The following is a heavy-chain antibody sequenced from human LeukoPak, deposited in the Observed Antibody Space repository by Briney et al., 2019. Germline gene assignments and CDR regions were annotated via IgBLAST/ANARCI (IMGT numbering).Heavy chain of an antibody. CDR2: ISSSSYI. J-gene: IGHJ4*02. CDR3: ARGFAAAGALDY. D-gene: IGHD6-13*01. Sequence: GGSLRLSCAASGFTFSSYSMNWVRQAPGKGLEWVSSISSSSYIYYADSVKGRFTISRDNAKNSLYLQMNSLRAEGTAVYYCARGFAAAGALDYWGQGALVTVSS. CDR1: GFTFSSYS. V-gene: IGHV3-21*01.